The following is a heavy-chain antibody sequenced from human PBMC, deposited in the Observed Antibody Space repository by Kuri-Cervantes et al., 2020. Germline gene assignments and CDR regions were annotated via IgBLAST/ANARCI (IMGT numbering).Heavy chain of an antibody. J-gene: IGHJ3*02. D-gene: IGHD4-11*01. V-gene: IGHV3-9*01. CDR1: GFTFDDYA. CDR2: ISWNSGSI. CDR3: ATAVTGLSPGHDAFDI. Sequence: SLKISCAASGFTFDDYAMHWVRQAPGKGLEWVSGISWNSGSIGYADSVKGRFTISRDNAKNSLYLQMNSLRSEDTAVYYCATAVTGLSPGHDAFDIWGQGTMVTVSS.